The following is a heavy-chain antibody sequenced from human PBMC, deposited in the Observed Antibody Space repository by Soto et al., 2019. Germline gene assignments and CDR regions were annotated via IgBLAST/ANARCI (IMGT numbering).Heavy chain of an antibody. D-gene: IGHD2-21*02. J-gene: IGHJ4*02. V-gene: IGHV4-39*01. Sequence: SETLSLTCTVSGGSISGSNYYWGWIRQPPGKGLEWIGNIYYSGAAYYNPSLKSRVTISVDTSRNQFSLKLNSVTAADTAAYYCTDIPGQWQTRAWGQGNVVTISS. CDR2: IYYSGAA. CDR1: GGSISGSNYY. CDR3: TDIPGQWQTRA.